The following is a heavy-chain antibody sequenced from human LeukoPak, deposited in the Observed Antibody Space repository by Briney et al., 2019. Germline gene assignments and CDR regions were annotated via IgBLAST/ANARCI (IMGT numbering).Heavy chain of an antibody. CDR2: ISGSGGST. CDR1: GFTFSSYA. V-gene: IGHV3-23*01. CDR3: AKDGLIDTAMVNYFDY. J-gene: IGHJ4*02. D-gene: IGHD5-18*01. Sequence: GGSLRLSCAASGFTFSSYAMSWVRQAPGKGLEWVSPISGSGGSTYYADSVKGRFTISRDNSKNTLYLQMNSLRAEDTAVYYCAKDGLIDTAMVNYFDYWGQGTLVTVSS.